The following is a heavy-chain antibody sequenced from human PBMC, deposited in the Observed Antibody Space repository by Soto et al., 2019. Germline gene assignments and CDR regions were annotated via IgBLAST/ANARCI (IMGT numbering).Heavy chain of an antibody. CDR2: TTYDGGIK. J-gene: IGHJ6*02. V-gene: IGHV3-30*03. Sequence: GGTLRLGCSDSGFSLRSYGMEWVRLAPGKGLEWVAATTYDGGIKHYVDSVKGRFTISRDNSKNTLYLQMNSLRVEDTATYYCAGALENPYFYYGLNVWGQGTTVIVSS. CDR1: GFSLRSYG. CDR3: AGALENPYFYYGLNV. D-gene: IGHD1-1*01.